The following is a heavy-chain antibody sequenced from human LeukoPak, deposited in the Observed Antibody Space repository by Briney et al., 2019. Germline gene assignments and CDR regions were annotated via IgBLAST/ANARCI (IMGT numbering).Heavy chain of an antibody. Sequence: ASVKVSCKASGYTFTSYGISWVRQAPGQGLEWVGWIRAYNGNTNYAQKLQGRVTMATDTSTSTAYMELRSLRSDDTAVYYCARDSITVTNDYWGQGTLVTVSS. V-gene: IGHV1-18*01. CDR1: GYTFTSYG. J-gene: IGHJ4*02. D-gene: IGHD4-11*01. CDR2: IRAYNGNT. CDR3: ARDSITVTNDY.